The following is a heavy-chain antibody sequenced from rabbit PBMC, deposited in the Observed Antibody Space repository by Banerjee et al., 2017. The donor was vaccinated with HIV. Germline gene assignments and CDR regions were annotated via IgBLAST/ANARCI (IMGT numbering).Heavy chain of an antibody. V-gene: IGHV1S40*01. D-gene: IGHD2-1*01. CDR2: IGIGGAVI. CDR3: ARGATTAGDGVAL. J-gene: IGHJ6*01. CDR1: GFDFSSGYF. Sequence: QSLEESGGGLVQPEGSLTLTCKASGFDFSSGYFMSWVRQAPGKGLEWIGCIGIGGAVIYYASWAKGRFTISKASSTTVTLQMNSLTAADTATYFCARGATTAGDGVALWGPGTLVTVS.